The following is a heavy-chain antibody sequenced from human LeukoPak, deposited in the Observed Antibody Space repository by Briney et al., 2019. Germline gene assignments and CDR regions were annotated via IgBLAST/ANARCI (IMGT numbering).Heavy chain of an antibody. V-gene: IGHV3-15*01. CDR2: IKSKTDGGTT. CDR3: TTDYYRDR. Sequence: ETLSLTCTVSGYSISSGYYWGWIRQPPGKGLEWVGRIKSKTDGGTTDYAAPVKGRFTISRDDSKNTLYLQMNSLKTEDTAVYYCTTDYYRDRGGQGTLVTVSS. CDR1: GYSISSGYY. D-gene: IGHD3-22*01. J-gene: IGHJ4*02.